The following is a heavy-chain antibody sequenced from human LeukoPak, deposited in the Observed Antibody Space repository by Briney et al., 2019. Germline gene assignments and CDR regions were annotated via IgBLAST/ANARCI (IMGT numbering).Heavy chain of an antibody. D-gene: IGHD2-2*01. V-gene: IGHV4-61*02. CDR3: ARGYCSSTSCYASYDAFDI. CDR2: IYTSGST. Sequence: PSETLSLTCTVSGGSISSGSYYWSWIRQPAGKGLEWIGRIYTSGSTNYNPSLKSRVTISVDTSKNQFSLKLSSVTAADTAVYYCARGYCSSTSCYASYDAFDIWGQGTMVTVSS. J-gene: IGHJ3*02. CDR1: GGSISSGSYY.